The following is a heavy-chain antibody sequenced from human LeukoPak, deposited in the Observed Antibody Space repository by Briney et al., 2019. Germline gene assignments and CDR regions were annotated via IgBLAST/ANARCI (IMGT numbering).Heavy chain of an antibody. CDR2: ISWDSVSL. Sequence: GGSLRLSCAASGFTFVEYAMHWVRQVPGKGLEWVSGISWDSVSLGYADSVKGRFTISRDNAKNSLYLQMNSLRAEDTAVYYCACNEQWLEGVDYWGQGTLVTVSS. J-gene: IGHJ4*02. D-gene: IGHD6-19*01. CDR3: ACNEQWLEGVDY. V-gene: IGHV3-9*01. CDR1: GFTFVEYA.